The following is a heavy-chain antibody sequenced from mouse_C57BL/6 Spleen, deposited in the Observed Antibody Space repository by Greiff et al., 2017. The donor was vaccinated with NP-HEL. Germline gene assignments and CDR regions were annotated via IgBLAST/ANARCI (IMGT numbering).Heavy chain of an antibody. CDR2: IDPANGNT. D-gene: IGHD2-1*01. CDR3: ARNRRNGNSFYYFDY. Sequence: VHVKQSVAELVRPGASVKLSCTASGFNIKNTYMHWVKQRPEQGLEWIGRIDPANGNTTYAPKFPGKATITADTSSNTAYRQLSSLTSEDTAIYYCARNRRNGNSFYYFDYWGQGTTLTVSS. V-gene: IGHV14-3*01. CDR1: GFNIKNTY. J-gene: IGHJ2*01.